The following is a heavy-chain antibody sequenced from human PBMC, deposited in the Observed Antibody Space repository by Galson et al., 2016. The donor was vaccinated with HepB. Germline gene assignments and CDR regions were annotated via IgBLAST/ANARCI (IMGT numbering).Heavy chain of an antibody. CDR1: GFTFDNYA. D-gene: IGHD2-2*01. CDR2: ISGDGVRT. V-gene: IGHV3-23*01. Sequence: SLRLSCAASGFTFDNYAMTWDRQVPGKGLEWVSVISGDGVRTQYADSVKGRFTISRDNSKKTLYLQMKSLRAEDTAVYYCAKDRMGGMRTEKYPLFDCWGQGTLVTVSS. J-gene: IGHJ4*02. CDR3: AKDRMGGMRTEKYPLFDC.